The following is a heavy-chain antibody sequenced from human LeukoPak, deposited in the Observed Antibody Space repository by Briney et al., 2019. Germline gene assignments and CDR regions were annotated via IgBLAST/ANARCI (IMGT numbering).Heavy chain of an antibody. V-gene: IGHV3-7*03. CDR1: GFTFSDYW. CDR3: ARGPNYGSRSDYFDY. CDR2: MKEDGSEK. D-gene: IGHD3-10*01. Sequence: PGGSLRLSCAASGFTFSDYWMNWVRQAPGKGLEWVANMKEDGSEKYCVDCVKGQFTISRDNAKNSLYLQMNSLRVEDTAVYYCARGPNYGSRSDYFDYWGQGTLVTVSS. J-gene: IGHJ4*02.